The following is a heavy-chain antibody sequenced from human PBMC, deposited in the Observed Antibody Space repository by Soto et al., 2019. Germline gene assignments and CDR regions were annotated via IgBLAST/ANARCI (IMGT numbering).Heavy chain of an antibody. CDR3: ARARLYCSSTSCYTSIYYYYGMDV. D-gene: IGHD2-2*02. V-gene: IGHV1-3*01. CDR1: GYTFTSYA. CDR2: INAGNGNT. Sequence: ASVKVSCKASGYTFTSYAMHWVRQAPGQRLEWMGWINAGNGNTKYSQKFQGRVTITRDTSASTAYMELSSLRSEDTAVYYCARARLYCSSTSCYTSIYYYYGMDVWGQGTTVTVS. J-gene: IGHJ6*02.